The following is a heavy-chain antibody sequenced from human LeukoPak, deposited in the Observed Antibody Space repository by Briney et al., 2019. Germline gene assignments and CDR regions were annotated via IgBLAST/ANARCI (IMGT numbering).Heavy chain of an antibody. V-gene: IGHV4-59*08. Sequence: SETLSLTCTVSGGSISRYYWSWIRQPPGKGLEWIGHIYYSGSTNYNPSLKSRVTISVDTSKNQFSLKLSSVTAADTAVYYCARSKAQYCGGECYYFDYWGQGTLVTVSS. CDR3: ARSKAQYCGGECYYFDY. D-gene: IGHD2-21*01. J-gene: IGHJ4*02. CDR1: GGSISRYY. CDR2: IYYSGST.